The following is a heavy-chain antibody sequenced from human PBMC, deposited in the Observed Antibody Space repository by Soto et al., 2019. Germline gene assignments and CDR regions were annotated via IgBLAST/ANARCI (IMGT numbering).Heavy chain of an antibody. CDR3: VRGSKDSYPGSRICDF. Sequence: GGSLRLSCVASGLTFGSRAMSWVRQSPGEGLEWVSTITGTGGDAKYADSVRGRFAISRDNSKNTLYLQMSALRAEDSAIYFCVRGSKDSYPGSRICDFWGRGTLVTVSS. J-gene: IGHJ4*02. V-gene: IGHV3-23*01. CDR1: GLTFGSRA. D-gene: IGHD3-10*01. CDR2: ITGTGGDA.